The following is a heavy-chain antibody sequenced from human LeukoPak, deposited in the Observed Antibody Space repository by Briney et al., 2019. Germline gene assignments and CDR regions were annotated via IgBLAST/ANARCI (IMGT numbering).Heavy chain of an antibody. CDR2: IIPIFGTA. Sequence: ASVKVSCKASGGTFSSYAISWVRQAPGQGLEWMGGIIPIFGTANCAQKFQGRVTITADKSTSTAYMELSSLRSEDTAVYYCARDGCSSTSCYMDYWGQGTLVTVSS. CDR3: ARDGCSSTSCYMDY. D-gene: IGHD2-2*02. V-gene: IGHV1-69*06. J-gene: IGHJ4*02. CDR1: GGTFSSYA.